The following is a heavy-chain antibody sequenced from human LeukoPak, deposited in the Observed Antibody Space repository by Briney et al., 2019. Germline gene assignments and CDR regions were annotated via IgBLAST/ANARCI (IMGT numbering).Heavy chain of an antibody. V-gene: IGHV4-34*01. CDR1: GGSFSGYY. CDR3: ARGPLRQQLVYKH. J-gene: IGHJ4*02. Sequence: PSETLSLTCAVYGGSFSGYYWSWIRQPPGKGLEWIGEINHSGGTNYNPSLKSRVTISVDTSKNQFSLKLSSVTAADTAVYYCARGPLRQQLVYKHWGQGTLVTVSS. CDR2: INHSGGT. D-gene: IGHD6-13*01.